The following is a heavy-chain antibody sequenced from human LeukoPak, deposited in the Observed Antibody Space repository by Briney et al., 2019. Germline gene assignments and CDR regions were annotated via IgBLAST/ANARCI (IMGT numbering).Heavy chain of an antibody. D-gene: IGHD5-18*01. CDR2: ISAYNGNT. CDR3: ASFAARSRGYSYGIDY. J-gene: IGHJ4*02. V-gene: IGHV1-18*01. CDR1: GYTFTSYG. Sequence: ASVKVSCKASGYTFTSYGISWVRQAPGQGLEWMGWISAYNGNTNYAQKLQGRVTMTTDTSTSTAYMELRSLRSEDTAVYYCASFAARSRGYSYGIDYWGQGTLVTVSS.